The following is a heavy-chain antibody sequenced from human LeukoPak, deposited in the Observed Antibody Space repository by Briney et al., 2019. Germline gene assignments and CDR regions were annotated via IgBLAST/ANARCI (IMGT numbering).Heavy chain of an antibody. D-gene: IGHD2-8*01. CDR2: IYHSGST. V-gene: IGHV4-39*01. CDR1: GGSISSSSYY. Sequence: SETLSLTCTVSGGSISSSSYYCGWIRQPPGKGLEWIGSIYHSGSTYYNPSLKSRVTLSVETPKNQFSLKLSSVTAADTAVYYCAGSTYDNWFDPWGQGTLVTVSS. J-gene: IGHJ5*02. CDR3: AGSTYDNWFDP.